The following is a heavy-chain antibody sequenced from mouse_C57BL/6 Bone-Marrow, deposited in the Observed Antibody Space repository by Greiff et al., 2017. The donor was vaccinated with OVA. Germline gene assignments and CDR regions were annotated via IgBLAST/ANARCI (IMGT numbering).Heavy chain of an antibody. V-gene: IGHV1-78*01. CDR1: GYTFTDHT. J-gene: IGHJ2*01. Sequence: VHLVESDAELVKPGASVKISCKVSGYTFTDHTIHWMKQRPEQGLEWIGYIYPRDGSTKYNEKFKGKATLTADKSSSTAYMQLNSLTSEDSAVYFCARAGNYGLRFPHWGQGTTLTVSS. D-gene: IGHD2-1*01. CDR3: ARAGNYGLRFPH. CDR2: IYPRDGST.